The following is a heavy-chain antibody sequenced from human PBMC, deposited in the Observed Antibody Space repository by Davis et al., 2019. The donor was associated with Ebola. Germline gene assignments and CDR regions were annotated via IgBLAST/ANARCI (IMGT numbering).Heavy chain of an antibody. CDR1: GYTLTELS. Sequence: ASVKVSCKVSGYTLTELSIHWVRQAPGKGLEWMGTFDPEDGETISAQKFQGRVTMTTDTSTSTAYMELRSLRSDDTAVYYCARDTGRDWNSDTFDFWGQGTMVTVSS. J-gene: IGHJ3*01. CDR2: FDPEDGET. V-gene: IGHV1-24*01. D-gene: IGHD1-7*01. CDR3: ARDTGRDWNSDTFDF.